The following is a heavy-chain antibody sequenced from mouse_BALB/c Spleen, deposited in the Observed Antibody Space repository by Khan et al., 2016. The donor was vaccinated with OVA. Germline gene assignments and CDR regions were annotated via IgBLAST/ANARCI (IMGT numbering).Heavy chain of an antibody. D-gene: IGHD2-4*01. CDR2: IWTGGIT. CDR3: ARSYDYDVGGFAY. Sequence: QVRLQQSGPGLVAPSQSLSITCTVSGFSLSNYGIHWVRQPPGKGLEWLGVIWTGGITNYNSALMSRLIISKDNSKSQVFLKMNRLQTDDTAIYYGARSYDYDVGGFAYWGQGTLVTVSA. J-gene: IGHJ3*01. V-gene: IGHV2-9*02. CDR1: GFSLSNYG.